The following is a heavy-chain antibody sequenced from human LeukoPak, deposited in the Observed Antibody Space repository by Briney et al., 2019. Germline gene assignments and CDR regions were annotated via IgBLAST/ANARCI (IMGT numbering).Heavy chain of an antibody. Sequence: ASVKVSCKASGYTFTSYGISWVRQAPGQGLEWMGWISAYNGNTNYAQKLQGRVTMTTDTSTSTAYMELRSLRSDDTAMYYCARGGRYYDFWSGEAGDVWGKGTTVTVSS. D-gene: IGHD3-3*01. V-gene: IGHV1-18*01. CDR2: ISAYNGNT. J-gene: IGHJ6*04. CDR3: ARGGRYYDFWSGEAGDV. CDR1: GYTFTSYG.